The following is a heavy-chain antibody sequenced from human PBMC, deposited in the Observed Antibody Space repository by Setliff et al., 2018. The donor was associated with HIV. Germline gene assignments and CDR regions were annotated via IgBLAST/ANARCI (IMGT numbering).Heavy chain of an antibody. J-gene: IGHJ6*02. CDR2: IYYSGST. D-gene: IGHD6-13*01. CDR3: AREDGSSWSYDRFYYYGLDV. CDR1: GDSINSDY. V-gene: IGHV4-59*01. Sequence: SETLSLTCTVSGDSINSDYWSWIRQTPGKGLEWIGGIYYSGSTNYNPSLKSRVTISVDTSKNQFSLKLSSVTAADTAMYYCAREDGSSWSYDRFYYYGLDVWGQGITVTVSS.